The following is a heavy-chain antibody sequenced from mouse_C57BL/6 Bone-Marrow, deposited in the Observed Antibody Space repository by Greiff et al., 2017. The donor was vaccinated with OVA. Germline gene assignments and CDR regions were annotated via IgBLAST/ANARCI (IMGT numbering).Heavy chain of an antibody. CDR3: ARKGLLWLRRGFDY. Sequence: QVQLQQPGAELVKPGASVKMSYKASGYTFTSYWITWVKQRPGQGLEWIGDIYPGSGRTNFNEKFKSKATLTVDTSSSTAYMQLSSLTSEDSAVYYCARKGLLWLRRGFDYWGQGTALTVSS. D-gene: IGHD2-2*01. CDR2: IYPGSGRT. CDR1: GYTFTSYW. V-gene: IGHV1-55*01. J-gene: IGHJ2*01.